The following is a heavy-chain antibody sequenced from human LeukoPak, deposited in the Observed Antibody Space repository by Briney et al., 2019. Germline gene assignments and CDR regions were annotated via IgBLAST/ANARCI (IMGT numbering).Heavy chain of an antibody. Sequence: PGRFLRLSCVASGFTFGNFGMHWVRQAPGKGLEWVAIIWFDGTNINYGDSVKGRFTISRDNSKNTLFLQMNSLRAEDTAVYYCATENGDYSFEYWGQGTLVTVSS. CDR1: GFTFGNFG. D-gene: IGHD4-17*01. CDR2: IWFDGTNI. V-gene: IGHV3-33*01. J-gene: IGHJ4*02. CDR3: ATENGDYSFEY.